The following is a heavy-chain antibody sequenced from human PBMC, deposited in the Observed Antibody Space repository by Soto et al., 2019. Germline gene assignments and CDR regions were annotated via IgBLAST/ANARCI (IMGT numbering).Heavy chain of an antibody. CDR2: INPSGGST. Sequence: ASVKVSCKASGYTFTSYYMHWVRQAPGQGLEWMGIINPSGGSTSYAQKFQGRVTMTTDTSTSTAYMELRSLRSDDTAMYYCAREEWYLLKAIDYWGQGTLVTVSS. D-gene: IGHD3-3*01. V-gene: IGHV1-46*01. CDR1: GYTFTSYY. J-gene: IGHJ4*02. CDR3: AREEWYLLKAIDY.